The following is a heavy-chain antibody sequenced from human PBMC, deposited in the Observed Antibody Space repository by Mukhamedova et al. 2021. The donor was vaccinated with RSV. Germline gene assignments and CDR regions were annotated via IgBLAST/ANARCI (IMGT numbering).Heavy chain of an antibody. CDR2: IYPTDSDT. Sequence: QMPGKGLEWVGNIYPTDSDTRYSPSFQGQVTISADKSISTAYLQWSSLKASDTAMYYCARSATVTTYLIDYWGQGTLVTVSS. V-gene: IGHV5-51*01. CDR3: ARSATVTTYLIDY. D-gene: IGHD4-17*01. J-gene: IGHJ4*02.